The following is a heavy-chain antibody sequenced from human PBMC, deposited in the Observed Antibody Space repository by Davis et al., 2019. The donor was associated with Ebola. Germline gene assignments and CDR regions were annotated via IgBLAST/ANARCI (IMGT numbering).Heavy chain of an antibody. CDR3: ARGDTAMGSAFDI. J-gene: IGHJ3*02. D-gene: IGHD5-18*01. CDR1: GYSFTTYW. Sequence: GESLKISCKGSGYSFTTYWIGWVRQMPGKGLEWMGIIYPGDSDSRYSPSFQGQVTISADKSISTAYLQWSSLKASDTAMYYCARGDTAMGSAFDIWGQGTMVTVSS. CDR2: IYPGDSDS. V-gene: IGHV5-51*01.